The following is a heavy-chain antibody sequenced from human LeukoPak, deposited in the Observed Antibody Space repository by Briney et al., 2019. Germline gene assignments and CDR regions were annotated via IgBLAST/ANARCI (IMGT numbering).Heavy chain of an antibody. D-gene: IGHD3-10*01. CDR1: GFTFSSYS. CDR3: ARAYATGSYLVTDY. V-gene: IGHV3-48*02. Sequence: GGSLRLSCTASGFTFSSYSMNWVRQAPGKGLEWVSYISSSSTFIDYADSVKGRFTISRDNAKNSLYLQMNSLRDEDTAVYYCARAYATGSYLVTDYWGQGTLVTVSS. J-gene: IGHJ4*02. CDR2: ISSSSTFI.